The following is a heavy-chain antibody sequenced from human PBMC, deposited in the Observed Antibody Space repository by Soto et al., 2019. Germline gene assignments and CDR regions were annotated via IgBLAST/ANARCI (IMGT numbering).Heavy chain of an antibody. Sequence: ASVKVSCKASGYTFTSYGISWVRQAPGQGLEWMGWISAYNGNTNYAQKLQGRVTMTTDTSTSTAYMELRSLRSDDTAVYYCARDIPSGAVAGTIDYWGQGTLVTVS. V-gene: IGHV1-18*01. CDR2: ISAYNGNT. CDR3: ARDIPSGAVAGTIDY. CDR1: GYTFTSYG. D-gene: IGHD6-19*01. J-gene: IGHJ4*02.